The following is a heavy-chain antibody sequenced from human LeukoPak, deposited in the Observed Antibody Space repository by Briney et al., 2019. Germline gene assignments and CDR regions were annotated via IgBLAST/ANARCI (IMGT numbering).Heavy chain of an antibody. V-gene: IGHV1-2*06. CDR3: ARVLAAALDY. CDR1: GYTFTGYY. D-gene: IGHD6-13*01. J-gene: IGHJ4*02. CDR2: INPNSGGT. Sequence: ASVKVSCKASGYTFTGYYIHWVRQAPGQGLEWMGRINPNSGGTDYAPKFQGRVTMTRDTSISTAFMELSSLRSGDTAVYYCARVLAAALDYWGQGTLVTVSS.